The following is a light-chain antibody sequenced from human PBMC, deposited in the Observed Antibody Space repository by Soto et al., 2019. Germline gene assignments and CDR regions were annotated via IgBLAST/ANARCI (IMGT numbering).Light chain of an antibody. V-gene: IGLV2-23*02. J-gene: IGLJ2*01. Sequence: QSALTQPASVSGSPGQSITISCTGTSSDFGDYNLVSWYRHHPGKAPKLMIYEVSKRPSGVSNRFSGSKSGNTASLTISGLQAEDEDDYYCSSYAGSNIFVLFGGGTKLTVL. CDR3: SSYAGSNIFVL. CDR1: SSDFGDYNL. CDR2: EVS.